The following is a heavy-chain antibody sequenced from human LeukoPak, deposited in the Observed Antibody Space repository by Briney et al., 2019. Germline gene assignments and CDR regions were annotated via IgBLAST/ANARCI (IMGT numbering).Heavy chain of an antibody. CDR1: GGSISSSSYY. V-gene: IGHV4-39*07. CDR2: IYYSGST. Sequence: SETLSLTCTVSGGSISSSSYYWGWIRQPPGKGLEWIGSIYYSGSTYYNPSLKSRVTISVDTSKNQFSLKLSSVTAADTAVYYCATYYDFWRGQSPMNYYMDVWGKGTTVTVSS. CDR3: ATYYDFWRGQSPMNYYMDV. J-gene: IGHJ6*03. D-gene: IGHD3-3*01.